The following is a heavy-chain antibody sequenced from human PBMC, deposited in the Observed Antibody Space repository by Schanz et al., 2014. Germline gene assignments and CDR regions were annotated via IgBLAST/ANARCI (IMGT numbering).Heavy chain of an antibody. CDR3: AKGMGYCSGGTCYDYYYYGLDV. J-gene: IGHJ6*02. D-gene: IGHD2-15*01. Sequence: DVQLLESGGGLVQPGGSLRLSCAASGFTFNSYAMTWVRQAPGKGLEWVSSISHSGGSKYKADSVKGRFTISRDNSENTLYLQMNSLSADDTAVFYCAKGMGYCSGGTCYDYYYYGLDVWGQGTTVTVSS. CDR1: GFTFNSYA. CDR2: ISHSGGSK. V-gene: IGHV3-23*01.